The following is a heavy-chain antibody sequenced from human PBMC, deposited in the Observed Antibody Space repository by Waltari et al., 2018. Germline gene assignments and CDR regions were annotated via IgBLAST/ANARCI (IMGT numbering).Heavy chain of an antibody. D-gene: IGHD6-19*01. CDR1: GGSLTRSY. V-gene: IGHV4-4*07. CDR3: ARVGSSGPDDWFDP. Sequence: QVQLQASGPGLVKPSETLSITCTSPGGSLTRSYWRWIRQPAGKGLEWIGRIYTSGSTNYNPSLKSRVTMSVDTSKNQFSLKLSSVTAADTAVYYCARVGSSGPDDWFDPWGQGTLVTVSS. CDR2: IYTSGST. J-gene: IGHJ5*02.